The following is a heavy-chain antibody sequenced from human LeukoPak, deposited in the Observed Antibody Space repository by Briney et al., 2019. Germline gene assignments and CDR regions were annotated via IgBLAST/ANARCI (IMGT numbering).Heavy chain of an antibody. J-gene: IGHJ6*02. Sequence: GASVKVSCKASGYTFTSYDINWVRQATGQGLEWVGWMNPNSGSTGYEQKFQGRVTMTRDTSTSTAYMELSRLRSEGTAVYYCARRLATRNYYYYYAMDVWGQGTTVTVSS. D-gene: IGHD4-11*01. CDR2: MNPNSGST. CDR1: GYTFTSYD. V-gene: IGHV1-8*01. CDR3: ARRLATRNYYYYYAMDV.